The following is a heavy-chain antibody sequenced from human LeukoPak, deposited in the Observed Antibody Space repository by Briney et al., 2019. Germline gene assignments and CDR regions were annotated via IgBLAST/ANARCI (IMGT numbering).Heavy chain of an antibody. CDR2: IWGDGNTG. J-gene: IGHJ5*02. Sequence: PGRSLRLSCAASGFTFSKYGMHWVRQAPGEGPEWVAVIWGDGNTGMYAESVKGRFTISRDNSKNTVYLQMNSLRVDDTAVYYCAKDGSGPYYSLFDPWGQGTLVIVSS. CDR3: AKDGSGPYYSLFDP. CDR1: GFTFSKYG. V-gene: IGHV3-33*06. D-gene: IGHD4-11*01.